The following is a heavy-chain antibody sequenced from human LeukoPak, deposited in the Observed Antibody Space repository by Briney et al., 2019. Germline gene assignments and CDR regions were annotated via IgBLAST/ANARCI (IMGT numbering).Heavy chain of an antibody. CDR3: AKADIVASEMGY. J-gene: IGHJ4*02. Sequence: GGSLRLSCAASGFTFSSYAMSWVRQAPGKGLEWVSVISGSGGSTYYADSVKGRFTISRDNSKNTLYLQMNSLRAEDTAVYYCAKADIVASEMGYWGQGTLVTVSS. V-gene: IGHV3-23*01. CDR2: ISGSGGST. CDR1: GFTFSSYA. D-gene: IGHD5-12*01.